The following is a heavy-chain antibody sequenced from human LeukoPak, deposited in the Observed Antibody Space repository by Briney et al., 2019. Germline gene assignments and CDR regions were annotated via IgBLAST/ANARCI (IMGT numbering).Heavy chain of an antibody. CDR1: GVSISSGGYS. CDR2: IYHSGST. D-gene: IGHD6-13*01. Sequence: SQTLSLTCAVSGVSISSGGYSWRWLRQPTGKGLEWIGYIYHSGSTYYNPSLKSRVTISVDRSKNQFPLKLSSVTAADTAVYYCARGIAAAAHYFDYWGQGTLVTVSS. CDR3: ARGIAAAAHYFDY. J-gene: IGHJ4*02. V-gene: IGHV4-30-2*01.